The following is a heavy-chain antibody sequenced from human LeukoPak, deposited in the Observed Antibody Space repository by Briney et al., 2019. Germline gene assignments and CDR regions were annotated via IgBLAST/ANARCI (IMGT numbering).Heavy chain of an antibody. CDR1: GFDFASYA. CDR3: DGSDF. V-gene: IGHV3-23*01. J-gene: IGHJ4*02. CDR2: ISESGSQT. Sequence: GGSLRLSCAASGFDFASYAMGWVRQPPGKGLEWVSTISESGSQTHYADSVQGRFTISRDNSKNTLHLQMNNLRAEDTAIYYCDGSDFWGQGTLVTVSS. D-gene: IGHD3/OR15-3a*01.